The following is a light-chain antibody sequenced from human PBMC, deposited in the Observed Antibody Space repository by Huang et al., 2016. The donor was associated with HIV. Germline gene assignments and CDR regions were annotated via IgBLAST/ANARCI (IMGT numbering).Light chain of an antibody. V-gene: IGKV1-NL1*01. Sequence: DIQMTPSPSSLSASVGDRVTITCRASQGIYNALAGYQQKSGKAPKLLLSAASRLQSGVPSRFRGSGSGTNYTLTISSLQPEDFATYYCQQYYDSLYTFGQGTKLEIK. J-gene: IGKJ2*01. CDR2: AAS. CDR1: QGIYNA. CDR3: QQYYDSLYT.